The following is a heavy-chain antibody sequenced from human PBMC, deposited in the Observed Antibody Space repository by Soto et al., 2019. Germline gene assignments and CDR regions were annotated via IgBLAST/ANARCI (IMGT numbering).Heavy chain of an antibody. V-gene: IGHV4-34*01. CDR1: GCSISSGGYY. J-gene: IGHJ4*02. CDR3: ARGWSGWRVWLDY. CDR2: INHSGST. D-gene: IGHD6-19*01. Sequence: PSETLSLTCAVSGCSISSGGYYWSWIRQPPGKGLEWIGEINHSGSTNYNPSLKSRVTISVDTSKNQFSLKLSSVTAADTAVYYCARGWSGWRVWLDYWGQGTLVTVSS.